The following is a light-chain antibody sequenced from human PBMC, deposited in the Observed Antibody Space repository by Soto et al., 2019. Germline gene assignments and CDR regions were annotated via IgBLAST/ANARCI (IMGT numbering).Light chain of an antibody. J-gene: IGKJ1*01. CDR2: AAS. Sequence: DIQLTQSPSFLSASVGDRVTITCRASQGISSYLARYQQKPGKAPKLLIYAASTLQSGVPSRFSGSGSGTEFTLTISSLQPEDFATYYCQQLGTFGQGTKVEIK. CDR3: QQLGT. V-gene: IGKV1-9*01. CDR1: QGISSY.